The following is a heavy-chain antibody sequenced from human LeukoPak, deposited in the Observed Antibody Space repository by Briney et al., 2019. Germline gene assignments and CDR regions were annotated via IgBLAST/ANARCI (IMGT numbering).Heavy chain of an antibody. V-gene: IGHV1-46*01. D-gene: IGHD2-21*02. Sequence: ASVKVSCKASGYTFTSYYMHWVRQAPGQGLEWMGIINPSGGSTSYAQKFQGRVTMTRDTSTSTVYMELSSLRSEDTAVYYCARDWAYCGGDCHRYLGYWGQGTLVAVSS. CDR2: INPSGGST. CDR3: ARDWAYCGGDCHRYLGY. J-gene: IGHJ4*02. CDR1: GYTFTSYY.